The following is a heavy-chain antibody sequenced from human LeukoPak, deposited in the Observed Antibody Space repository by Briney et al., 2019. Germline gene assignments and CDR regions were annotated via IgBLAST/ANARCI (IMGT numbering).Heavy chain of an antibody. J-gene: IGHJ4*02. Sequence: PGGSLRLSCAASGFTFSSYSMNWVRQAPGKGLESVSYISSSSSTIYYADSVKGRFTISRDNAKNSLYLEMNSLRAEDTAVYYCARDRYYDSSGYYAQWGQGTLVTVSS. CDR2: ISSSSSTI. CDR3: ARDRYYDSSGYYAQ. CDR1: GFTFSSYS. D-gene: IGHD3-22*01. V-gene: IGHV3-48*01.